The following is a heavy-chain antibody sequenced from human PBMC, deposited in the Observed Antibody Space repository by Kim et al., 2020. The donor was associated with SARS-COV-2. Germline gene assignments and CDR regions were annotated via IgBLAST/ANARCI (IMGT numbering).Heavy chain of an antibody. CDR3: ARVPGYYADY. CDR2: INPDGIT. J-gene: IGHJ4*02. D-gene: IGHD3-22*01. V-gene: IGHV3-74*01. CDR1: GFTFSSQW. Sequence: GGSLRLSCAASGFTFSSQWMHWFRQVPGKGLLWVSRINPDGITRYADSVMGRFTISRDNAKNTLYLQMNSLTVDDTAVYYCARVPGYYADYWGQGTLVTVSS.